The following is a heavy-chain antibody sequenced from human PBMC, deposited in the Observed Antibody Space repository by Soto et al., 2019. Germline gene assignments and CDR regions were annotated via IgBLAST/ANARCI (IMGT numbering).Heavy chain of an antibody. V-gene: IGHV6-1*01. Sequence: SQTLSLTCAISGDSVSSNSAAWNWIRQSPSGGLEWLGRTYYRSKWYYDYAVSVKSRITINPDTSKNQFSLQVNSVTPEDTAVYYCARSDCSSGACSKGFEYWGQGSLVTVSS. CDR2: TYYRSKWYY. CDR1: GDSVSSNSAA. J-gene: IGHJ4*02. CDR3: ARSDCSSGACSKGFEY. D-gene: IGHD2-15*01.